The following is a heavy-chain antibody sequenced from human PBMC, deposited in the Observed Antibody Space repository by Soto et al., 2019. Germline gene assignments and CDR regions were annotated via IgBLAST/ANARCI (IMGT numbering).Heavy chain of an antibody. CDR1: SSPGAAGQY. Sequence: PSQTLSLTCDVSSSPGAAGQYWGWIRQPPGKGLEWLGCFHEGGPTYYRPSLKSRLAISVDLSKGQVSLSLTSVTAADTARYYCINSRGLSRADSWGRGIVVTV. CDR3: INSRGLSRADS. J-gene: IGHJ5*01. CDR2: FHEGGPT. D-gene: IGHD3-10*01. V-gene: IGHV4-38-2*01.